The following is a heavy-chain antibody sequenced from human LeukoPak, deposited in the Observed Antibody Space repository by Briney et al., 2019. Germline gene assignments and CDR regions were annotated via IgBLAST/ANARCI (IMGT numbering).Heavy chain of an antibody. CDR1: GGSISSSSYY. J-gene: IGHJ4*02. Sequence: SETLSLTCTVSGGSISSSSYYWGWIRQPPGKGLEWIGSIYYSGSTYYNPSLKSRVTISVDTSKNQFSLKLSSVTAADTAVYYCASHLLPAAFSDYWGQGTLVTVSS. CDR3: ASHLLPAAFSDY. V-gene: IGHV4-39*01. CDR2: IYYSGST. D-gene: IGHD2-2*01.